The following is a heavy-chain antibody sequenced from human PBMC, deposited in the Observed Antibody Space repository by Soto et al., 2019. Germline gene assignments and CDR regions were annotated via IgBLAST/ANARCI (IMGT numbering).Heavy chain of an antibody. J-gene: IGHJ4*02. CDR2: IYYSGST. CDR3: ARHTHPTFGELHYFDY. CDR1: GGSVSSSSYY. Sequence: SETLSLTCAVSGGSVSSSSYYWGWIRQPPGKGLEWIGSIYYSGSTYYNPSLKSRVTISVDTSKNQFSLKLSSVTAADTAVYYCARHTHPTFGELHYFDYWGQGTLVTVSS. V-gene: IGHV4-39*01. D-gene: IGHD3-10*01.